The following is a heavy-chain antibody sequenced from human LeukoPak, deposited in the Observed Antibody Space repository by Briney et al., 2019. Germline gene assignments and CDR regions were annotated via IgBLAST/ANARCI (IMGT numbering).Heavy chain of an antibody. Sequence: SETLSLTCTVSGDSISSYYWSWIRQPPGKGLEWIGNIYYSGSTNYNPSLKSRVTISVDVSKNQFSLKLTSVTAADTAVYYCARVRGHFDYWGQGTLATVSS. D-gene: IGHD3-3*01. V-gene: IGHV4-59*01. CDR2: IYYSGST. CDR1: GDSISSYY. J-gene: IGHJ4*02. CDR3: ARVRGHFDY.